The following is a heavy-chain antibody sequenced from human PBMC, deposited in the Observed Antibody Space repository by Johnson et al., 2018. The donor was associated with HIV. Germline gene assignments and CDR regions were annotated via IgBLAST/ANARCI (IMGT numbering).Heavy chain of an antibody. Sequence: QVQLVESGGGVVQPGRSLRLSCAASGFTFSSYAMHWVRQAPGKGLEWVAVISYAGSKKYYADSVKGRLTISRDNSKNTLYLQMNSLRAEDTAVYYCAREFVGYNGFDIWGQGTMVTVSS. D-gene: IGHD5-24*01. CDR2: ISYAGSKK. J-gene: IGHJ3*02. CDR3: AREFVGYNGFDI. CDR1: GFTFSSYA. V-gene: IGHV3-30-3*01.